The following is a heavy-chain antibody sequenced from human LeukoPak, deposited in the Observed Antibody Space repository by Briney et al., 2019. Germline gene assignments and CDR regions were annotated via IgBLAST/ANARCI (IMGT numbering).Heavy chain of an antibody. V-gene: IGHV3-48*02. Sequence: GGSLRLSCAASGFTFSSYSMNWVRQAPGKGLEWVSYISSSSSTIYYADSVKGRFTISRDNAKNSLYLQMISLRDEDTAVYYCARSSSSTLYWGQGTLVTVSS. CDR1: GFTFSSYS. CDR2: ISSSSSTI. J-gene: IGHJ4*02. CDR3: ARSSSSTLY.